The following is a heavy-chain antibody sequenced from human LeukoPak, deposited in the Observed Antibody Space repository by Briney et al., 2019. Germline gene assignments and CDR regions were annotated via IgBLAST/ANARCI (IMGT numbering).Heavy chain of an antibody. CDR3: AKALDYSNWDY. CDR2: ISGSGGST. J-gene: IGHJ4*02. V-gene: IGHV3-23*01. Sequence: GGSLRLSCAASGFTFSSYATSWVRQAPGKGLEWVSAISGSGGSTYYADSVKGRFTISRDNSKNTLYLQMNSLRAEDSALYYCAKALDYSNWDYWGQGTLVTVSS. D-gene: IGHD4-11*01. CDR1: GFTFSSYA.